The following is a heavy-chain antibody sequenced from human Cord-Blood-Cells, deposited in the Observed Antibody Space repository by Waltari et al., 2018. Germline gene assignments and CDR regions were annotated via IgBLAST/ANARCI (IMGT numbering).Heavy chain of an antibody. CDR1: GGSFRGYY. Sequence: QVQLQQWGAGLWKPSETLSLTCPAYGGSFRGYYWSWTRTPPGKGLEWIGEINHSGSTNYNPSLKSRVTISVDTSKNQFSLKLSSVTAADTAVYYCARGRRSNWGSGGYDYWGQGTLVTVSS. D-gene: IGHD7-27*01. CDR3: ARGRRSNWGSGGYDY. V-gene: IGHV4-34*01. CDR2: INHSGST. J-gene: IGHJ4*02.